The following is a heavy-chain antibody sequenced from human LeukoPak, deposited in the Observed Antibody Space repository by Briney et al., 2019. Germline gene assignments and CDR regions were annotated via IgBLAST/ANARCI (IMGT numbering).Heavy chain of an antibody. D-gene: IGHD3-10*01. V-gene: IGHV3-74*01. CDR2: IVSDGSST. J-gene: IGHJ4*02. CDR3: TGNYYGSGSYADFDY. CDR1: GFTFSSYW. Sequence: PGGSLRLSCAASGFTFSSYWMHWVRQAPGKGLVWVSRIVSDGSSTYYADSVKGRFTISRDNAKNTLYLQMNSLRAEDTAVYYCTGNYYGSGSYADFDYWGQGTLVTVSS.